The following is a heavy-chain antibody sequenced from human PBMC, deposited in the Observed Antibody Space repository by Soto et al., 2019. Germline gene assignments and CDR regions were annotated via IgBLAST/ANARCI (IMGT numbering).Heavy chain of an antibody. Sequence: SETLSLTCTVSGVSISSSSYYWGWIRQPPGKGLEWIGNINHSGSTNYNPSLKSRVTISVDTSKNQFSLKLTSVTAADTAVYYCARDKITGLFDYWGQGTLVTVSS. D-gene: IGHD2-8*02. J-gene: IGHJ4*02. V-gene: IGHV4-39*07. CDR2: INHSGST. CDR3: ARDKITGLFDY. CDR1: GVSISSSSYY.